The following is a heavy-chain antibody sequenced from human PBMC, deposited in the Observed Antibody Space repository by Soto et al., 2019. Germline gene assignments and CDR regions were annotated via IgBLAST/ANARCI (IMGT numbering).Heavy chain of an antibody. CDR3: TLACGGAPCYTGY. Sequence: QLVQSGAAVKMPGASVKVSCKASGYTFTSYGISWVRQAPGQGLEWMGWISANNGKRSSSQNLQDRVTLTTDTSTSTAYMELRSLRSDDTAVYYCTLACGGAPCYTGYWSQGTQVTVSS. J-gene: IGHJ4*02. CDR2: ISANNGKR. V-gene: IGHV1-18*01. D-gene: IGHD2-21*01. CDR1: GYTFTSYG.